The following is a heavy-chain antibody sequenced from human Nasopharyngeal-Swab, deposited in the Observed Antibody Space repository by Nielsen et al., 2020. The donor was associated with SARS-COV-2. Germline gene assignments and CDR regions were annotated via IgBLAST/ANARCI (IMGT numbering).Heavy chain of an antibody. J-gene: IGHJ5*02. CDR3: ARDSDYCSGGSCYHQQFDP. V-gene: IGHV1-18*04. Sequence: ASVKVSCKASGYTFTSYGISWVRQAPGQGLEWMGWISAYSGNTNYAQKLQGRVTMTTDTSTSTAYMELRSLRSDDTAVYYCARDSDYCSGGSCYHQQFDPWGQGTLVTVSS. CDR1: GYTFTSYG. CDR2: ISAYSGNT. D-gene: IGHD2-15*01.